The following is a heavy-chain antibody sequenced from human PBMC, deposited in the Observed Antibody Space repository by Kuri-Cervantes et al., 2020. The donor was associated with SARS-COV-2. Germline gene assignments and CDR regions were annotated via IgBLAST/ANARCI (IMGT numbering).Heavy chain of an antibody. Sequence: GESLKISCAASGFTFSDYYMSWIRQAPGKGLEWVSYISSSGSTIYYADSVKGRFTISRDNAKNSLYLQMNSLRAEDTAVYYCARDEDYGDYDFARFDPWGQGTLVTVSS. CDR3: ARDEDYGDYDFARFDP. J-gene: IGHJ5*02. V-gene: IGHV3-11*01. CDR1: GFTFSDYY. D-gene: IGHD4-17*01. CDR2: ISSSGSTI.